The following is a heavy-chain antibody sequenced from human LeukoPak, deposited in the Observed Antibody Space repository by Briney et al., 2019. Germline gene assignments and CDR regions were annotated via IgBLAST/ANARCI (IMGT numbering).Heavy chain of an antibody. CDR3: ASSHDSSGNY. D-gene: IGHD3-22*01. CDR2: IRKDGGAK. Sequence: PGGSLRLSCAASGFPFSTYWMAWVRQAPGKGLDWVANIRKDGGAKLYAASGKGRFIISRDNAKNSLYLKMNNLRDEDTAVYYCASSHDSSGNYWGQGTLVTV. CDR1: GFPFSTYW. V-gene: IGHV3-7*01. J-gene: IGHJ4*02.